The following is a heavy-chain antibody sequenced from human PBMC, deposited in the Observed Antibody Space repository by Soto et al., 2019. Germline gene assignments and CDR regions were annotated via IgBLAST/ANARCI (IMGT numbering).Heavy chain of an antibody. D-gene: IGHD3-9*01. J-gene: IGHJ4*02. CDR1: GGSISSGGYY. Sequence: SETLSLTCTVSGGSISSGGYYWSWIRQHPGKGLEWIGYIYYSGSTYYNPSLKSRVTISVDTSKNQFSLKLSSVTAADTAVYYCAKDTPRIADYDMLTGYDYWGQGTLVTVSS. CDR2: IYYSGST. V-gene: IGHV4-31*03. CDR3: AKDTPRIADYDMLTGYDY.